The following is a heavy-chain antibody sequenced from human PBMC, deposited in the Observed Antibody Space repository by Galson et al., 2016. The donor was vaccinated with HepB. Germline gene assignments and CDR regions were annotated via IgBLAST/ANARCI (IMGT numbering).Heavy chain of an antibody. J-gene: IGHJ4*02. Sequence: SVKVSCKASGYTFTSYYIHWVRQAPGQGLEWMGIINPGGGSTTYAQNFQGRVTMTRDTSKSTVYMELSSLRSDETAVYYCARDFSKYGQNYFDYWGQGTLITVSS. CDR3: ARDFSKYGQNYFDY. D-gene: IGHD2-2*01. V-gene: IGHV1-46*01. CDR2: INPGGGST. CDR1: GYTFTSYY.